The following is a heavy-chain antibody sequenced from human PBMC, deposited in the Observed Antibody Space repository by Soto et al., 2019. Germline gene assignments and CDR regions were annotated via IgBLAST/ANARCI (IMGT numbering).Heavy chain of an antibody. V-gene: IGHV4-38-2*02. J-gene: IGHJ6*02. Sequence: PSETLSLTCTFSGCSISSYYWSWIRQPPGKGLEWIGSIHYSGSTYYNPSLKSRVTISVDTSKNQFSLKLSSVTAADTAVYYCARDRNWSGSSRGGVAYYYYGMDVWGQGTTVTVSS. D-gene: IGHD1-26*01. CDR1: GCSISSYY. CDR3: ARDRNWSGSSRGGVAYYYYGMDV. CDR2: IHYSGST.